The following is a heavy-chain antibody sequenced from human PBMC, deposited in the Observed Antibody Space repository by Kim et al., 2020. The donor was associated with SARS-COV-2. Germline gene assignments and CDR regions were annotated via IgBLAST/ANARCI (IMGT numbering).Heavy chain of an antibody. CDR3: ASGRGFYYDSSGSIDY. CDR2: ISYDGSNK. CDR1: GFTFSSYA. J-gene: IGHJ4*01. V-gene: IGHV3-30*04. D-gene: IGHD3-22*01. Sequence: GGSLRLSCAASGFTFSSYAMHWVRQAPGKGLEWVAVISYDGSNKYYADSVKGRFTISRDNSKNTLYLQMNSLRAEDTAVYYCASGRGFYYDSSGSIDYWGQEPWSPSPQ.